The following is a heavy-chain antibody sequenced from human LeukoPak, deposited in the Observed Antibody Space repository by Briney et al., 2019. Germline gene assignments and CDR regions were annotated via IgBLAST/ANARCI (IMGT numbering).Heavy chain of an antibody. CDR1: GYTFTSYY. V-gene: IGHV1-46*01. CDR3: ARAMGATMSIDY. Sequence: ASVKVSCKASGYTFTSYYMHWVRQAPGQGLEWMGIINPCGGSTSYAQKFQGRVTMTRDMSTSTVYMELSSLRSEDTAVYYCARAMGATMSIDYWGQGTLVTVSS. J-gene: IGHJ4*02. CDR2: INPCGGST. D-gene: IGHD1-26*01.